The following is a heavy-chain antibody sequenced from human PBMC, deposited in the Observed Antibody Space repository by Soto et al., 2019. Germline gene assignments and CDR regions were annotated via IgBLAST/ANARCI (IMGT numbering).Heavy chain of an antibody. J-gene: IGHJ5*02. CDR2: SYPGDSDT. Sequence: GESPKIPCQGSGYAFRSYWIAWVRQMPGEGREWIGISYPGDSDTRYTPSLQGQVTISVYKSITTAYLQWSSLKASDTGMYYCARGYCTATICDPWFDPWGQGTLVTVSS. CDR3: ARGYCTATICDPWFDP. V-gene: IGHV5-51*01. D-gene: IGHD2-8*02. CDR1: GYAFRSYW.